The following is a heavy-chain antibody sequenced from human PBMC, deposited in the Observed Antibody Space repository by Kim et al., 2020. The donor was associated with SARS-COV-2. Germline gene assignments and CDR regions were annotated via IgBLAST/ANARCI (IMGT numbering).Heavy chain of an antibody. CDR3: VKGASIAVAGTDIDY. CDR2: ISSNGGST. Sequence: GGSLRLFCSASGFTFSSYAMHWVRQAPGKGLEYVSAISSNGGSTYYADSVKGRFTISRDNSKNTLYLQMSSLRAEDTAVYYCVKGASIAVAGTDIDYWGQGTLVTVSS. CDR1: GFTFSSYA. V-gene: IGHV3-64D*06. J-gene: IGHJ4*02. D-gene: IGHD6-19*01.